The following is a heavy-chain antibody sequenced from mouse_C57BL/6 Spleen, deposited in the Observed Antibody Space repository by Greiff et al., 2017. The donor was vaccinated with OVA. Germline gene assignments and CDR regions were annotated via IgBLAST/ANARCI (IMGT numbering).Heavy chain of an antibody. CDR3: ARCGGYYDYAMDD. D-gene: IGHD2-3*01. Sequence: QVQLQQPGTELVKPGASVKLSCKASGYTFTSYWMHWVKQRPGQGLEWIGNINPCNGGTNYNEKFKSKATLTVDKSSSTAYMQLSSLTSEDAAVYYCARCGGYYDYAMDDWGKGTSVTVSS. CDR1: GYTFTSYW. J-gene: IGHJ4*01. CDR2: INPCNGGT. V-gene: IGHV1-53*01.